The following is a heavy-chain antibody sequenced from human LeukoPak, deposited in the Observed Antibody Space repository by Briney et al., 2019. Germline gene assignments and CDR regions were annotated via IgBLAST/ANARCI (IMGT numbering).Heavy chain of an antibody. D-gene: IGHD4-17*01. V-gene: IGHV3-15*01. CDR1: GFTFSSYA. J-gene: IGHJ4*02. CDR2: IKRKSDGGTT. Sequence: GGSLRLSCAASGFTFSSYAMSWVRQAPGKGLEWVGRIKRKSDGGTTDYAAPVKGRFTISRDDSKNTLYLQMNSLKTEDTAVYYCTTEDYGDYVSPHWGQGTLVTVSS. CDR3: TTEDYGDYVSPH.